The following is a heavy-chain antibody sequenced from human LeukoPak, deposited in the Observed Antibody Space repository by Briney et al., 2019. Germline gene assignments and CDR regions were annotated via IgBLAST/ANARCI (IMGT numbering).Heavy chain of an antibody. CDR3: AKDRGGAYYESSVDI. CDR2: ISYDGNNK. V-gene: IGHV3-30*18. CDR1: GFSFSNYG. J-gene: IGHJ3*02. Sequence: GGSLRLSCAASGFSFSNYGIHWVRQAPGKGLEWVAVISYDGNNKYYADSVKGRFTISGDNSKNTLYLQMNSLRAEDTAVYYCAKDRGGAYYESSVDIWGQGTMVTVSS. D-gene: IGHD3-22*01.